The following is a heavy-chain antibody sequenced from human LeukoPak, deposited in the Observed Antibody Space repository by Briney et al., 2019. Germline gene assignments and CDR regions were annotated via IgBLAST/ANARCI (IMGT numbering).Heavy chain of an antibody. D-gene: IGHD2-15*01. CDR2: INHSGST. CDR1: GGSFSGYY. J-gene: IGHJ4*02. CDR3: AREPPGVANFDY. V-gene: IGHV4-34*01. Sequence: SETLSLTCAVYGGSFSGYYWSWIRQPPGKGLEWIGEINHSGSTNYNPSLKSRVTISVYTSKHQFSLKLSFVTAADTAVYYCAREPPGVANFDYWGQGTLVTVSS.